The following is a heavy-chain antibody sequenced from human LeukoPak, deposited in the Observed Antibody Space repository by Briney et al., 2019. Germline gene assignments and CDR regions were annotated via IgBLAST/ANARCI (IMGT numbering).Heavy chain of an antibody. V-gene: IGHV1-18*01. Sequence: GASVKVSCKVSGYTLTELSMHWVRQAPGQGLEWMGWISAYNGNTNYAQKLQGRVTTTTDTSTSTAYMELRSLRSDDTAVYYCARWSRTMPLGIDAFDIWGQGTMVTVSS. D-gene: IGHD7-27*01. CDR2: ISAYNGNT. J-gene: IGHJ3*02. CDR3: ARWSRTMPLGIDAFDI. CDR1: GYTLTELS.